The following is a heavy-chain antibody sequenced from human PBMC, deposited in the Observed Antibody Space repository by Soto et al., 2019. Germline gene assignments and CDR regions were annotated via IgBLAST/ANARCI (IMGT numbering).Heavy chain of an antibody. J-gene: IGHJ4*02. D-gene: IGHD6-13*01. CDR3: ARDDPATYSSSWQH. Sequence: PSETLSLTCTVSGGSISSYYWSWIRQPAGKRLEWIGRIYTSGSTNYNPSLKSRVTMSVDTSKNQFSLKLSSVTAADTAVYYCARDDPATYSSSWQHWGQGTLVTVSS. CDR1: GGSISSYY. V-gene: IGHV4-4*07. CDR2: IYTSGST.